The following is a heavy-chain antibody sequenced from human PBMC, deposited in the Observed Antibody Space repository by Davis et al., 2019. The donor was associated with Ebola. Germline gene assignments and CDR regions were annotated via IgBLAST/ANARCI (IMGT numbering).Heavy chain of an antibody. CDR2: VNNSGTT. CDR3: TRAESGYSYGYLADGYYYYGMDV. V-gene: IGHV4-59*01. J-gene: IGHJ6*02. D-gene: IGHD5-18*01. CDR1: GDSIRNYY. Sequence: MPGGSLRLSCTVSGDSIRNYYWSWIRQTPGKGLEWIGDVNNSGTTRYNPSLKSRISMSVDPSKNQFSLKLTSVTAADTAVYYGTRAESGYSYGYLADGYYYYGMDVWGQGTTVTVSS.